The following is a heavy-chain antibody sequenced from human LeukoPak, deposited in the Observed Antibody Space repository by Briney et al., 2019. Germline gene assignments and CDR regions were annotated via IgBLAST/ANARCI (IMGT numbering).Heavy chain of an antibody. CDR3: ARPFGFYYDTSGHYRSYYYYAMDV. V-gene: IGHV4-39*01. CDR1: GGSITSSSHF. CDR2: GYYSGST. Sequence: SETLSLTCTVCGGSITSSSHFWGWIRQPPGKGLEWIESGYYSGSTYYNPSLKSRLTISVDTSKNQFSLKLSSVTAADTAVYYCARPFGFYYDTSGHYRSYYYYAMDVWGQGTTVTVSS. D-gene: IGHD3-22*01. J-gene: IGHJ6*02.